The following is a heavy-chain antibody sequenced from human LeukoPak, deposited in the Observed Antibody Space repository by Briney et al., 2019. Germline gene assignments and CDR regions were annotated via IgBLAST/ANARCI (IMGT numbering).Heavy chain of an antibody. J-gene: IGHJ4*02. CDR1: GGSISNYC. Sequence: PSETLSLTCTVSGGSISNYCWSCIRQPAGKGLEWIGRICNSGSTNYNPSLKSRFTMSVDTSKNQFSLKLTSVTAADTAVYYCAEGGQWLRVWGQGTLVTVSS. V-gene: IGHV4-4*07. CDR3: AEGGQWLRV. D-gene: IGHD6-19*01. CDR2: ICNSGST.